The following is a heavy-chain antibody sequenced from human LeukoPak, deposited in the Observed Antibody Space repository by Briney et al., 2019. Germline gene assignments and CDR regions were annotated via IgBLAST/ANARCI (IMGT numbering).Heavy chain of an antibody. CDR2: IYHSGST. J-gene: IGHJ4*02. CDR1: GGSVSSYY. CDR3: ASLGGYYDFWSGYRDY. V-gene: IGHV4-59*02. Sequence: SETLSLTCTVSGGSVSSYYWSWIRQPPGKGLEWIGYIYHSGSTNHSPSLKSRVTISVDPSKNQFSLELSSVTAADTAVYFCASLGGYYDFWSGYRDYWGQGILVTVSS. D-gene: IGHD3-3*01.